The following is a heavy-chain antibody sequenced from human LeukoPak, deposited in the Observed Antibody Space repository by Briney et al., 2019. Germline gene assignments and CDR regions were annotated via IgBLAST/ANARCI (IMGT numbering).Heavy chain of an antibody. Sequence: GASVKVSCKASGYTFTRYYMHWVRQAPGHGLEWMGWIHPKRGGTNYAQKLHGRVTMTRDTSISTAYMELSRLRSDDTAVYYCARALVVANAFDIWGQGTMVTVSS. CDR2: IHPKRGGT. D-gene: IGHD2-15*01. V-gene: IGHV1-2*02. CDR1: GYTFTRYY. J-gene: IGHJ3*02. CDR3: ARALVVANAFDI.